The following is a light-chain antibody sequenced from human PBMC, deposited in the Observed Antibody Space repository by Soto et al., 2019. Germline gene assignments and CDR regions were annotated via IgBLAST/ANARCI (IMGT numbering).Light chain of an antibody. CDR2: EVT. CDR1: SSDVGDYNF. Sequence: QSALTQPASVSGSPGQSITISCTGSSSDVGDYNFVSWHQQHPGKAPKLMIYEVTNRPSGVSNRFSGSKSGNTASLTISGLQAEDEADYFCSSYTSSSTEVFGTGTKLTVL. CDR3: SSYTSSSTEV. V-gene: IGLV2-14*01. J-gene: IGLJ1*01.